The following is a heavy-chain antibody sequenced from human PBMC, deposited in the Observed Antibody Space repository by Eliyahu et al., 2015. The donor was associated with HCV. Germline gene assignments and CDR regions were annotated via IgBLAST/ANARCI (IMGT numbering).Heavy chain of an antibody. V-gene: IGHV4-59*01. CDR2: MYYSGST. CDR3: ASRGVVTADFDY. D-gene: IGHD2-21*02. Sequence: ESGPGLVKPSETLSLTCSVSGVSISSYYWSWIRQPPGKGLEWIGYMYYSGSTKYNPSLKSRVTISIDTPKNQFSLKLSSVTAADTAVYYCASRGVVTADFDYWGQGTLVTVSS. CDR1: GVSISSYY. J-gene: IGHJ4*02.